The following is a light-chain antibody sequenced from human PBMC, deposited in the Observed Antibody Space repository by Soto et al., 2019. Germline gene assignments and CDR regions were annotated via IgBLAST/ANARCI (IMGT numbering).Light chain of an antibody. CDR1: QTISSW. J-gene: IGKJ1*01. Sequence: DIQMTQSPSTLSGSVGDRVTITCRASQTISSWLAWYQQKPGKAPKLLIYKASTLKSGIPSRFSGSGSATEFTLTISSLTPDDFAAYYCQHYNSYSDAFGQGTKVELK. CDR3: QHYNSYSDA. V-gene: IGKV1-5*03. CDR2: KAS.